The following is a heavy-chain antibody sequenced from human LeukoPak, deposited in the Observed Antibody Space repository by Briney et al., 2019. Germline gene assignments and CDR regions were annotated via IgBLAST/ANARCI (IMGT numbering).Heavy chain of an antibody. J-gene: IGHJ4*02. Sequence: SETLSLTCTVSGDSISSYYWSWIRQPPGKGLEWIGYIYYSGSTNYNPSLKSRVTIPVDTSKNQFSLKLSSVTAADTAVYYCARFTPYYDILTGYSHFDYWGQGTLVTVSS. CDR1: GDSISSYY. D-gene: IGHD3-9*01. CDR3: ARFTPYYDILTGYSHFDY. CDR2: IYYSGST. V-gene: IGHV4-59*01.